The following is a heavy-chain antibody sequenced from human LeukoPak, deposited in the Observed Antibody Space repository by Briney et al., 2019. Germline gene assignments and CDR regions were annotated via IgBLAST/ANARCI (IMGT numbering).Heavy chain of an antibody. D-gene: IGHD6-13*01. CDR3: ARSGSSGEVYYYYYMDV. Sequence: GGSLRLSCAASGFTFSSYTIHWVRQAPGKGLEWVAVISYDASNKYYADSVEGRFTISRDTSKNTLFLQMNSLRAEDTAVYYCARSGSSGEVYYYYYMDVWGKGTTVTVSS. CDR1: GFTFSSYT. V-gene: IGHV3-30-3*01. CDR2: ISYDASNK. J-gene: IGHJ6*03.